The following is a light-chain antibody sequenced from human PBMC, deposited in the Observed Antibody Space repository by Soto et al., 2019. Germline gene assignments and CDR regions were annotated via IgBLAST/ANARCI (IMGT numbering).Light chain of an antibody. V-gene: IGLV2-23*01. CDR1: SRDVGNYNL. CDR2: EDT. Sequence: QSVLTQPASVSGSRGQSITISCTGTSRDVGNYNLVSWYQQYPGKAPKLMIHEDTKRPSGVSHRFSGSKSGNTASLTISGPQPEDEAGYYCCSYATRGTVVLGGGIK. J-gene: IGLJ2*01. CDR3: CSYATRGTVV.